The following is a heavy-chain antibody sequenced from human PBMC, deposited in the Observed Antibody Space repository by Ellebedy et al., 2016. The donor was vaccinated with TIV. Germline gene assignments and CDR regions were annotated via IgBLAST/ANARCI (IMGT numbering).Heavy chain of an antibody. D-gene: IGHD6-13*01. CDR2: IYYSGST. CDR3: ASEDSSSLYIDY. V-gene: IGHV4-39*01. Sequence: MPGGSLRLSCTVSGGSISSSSYYWGWIRQPPGKGLEWIGSIYYSGSTYYNPSLKSRVTISVDTSKNQFSLKLSSVTAADTAVYYCASEDSSSLYIDYWGQGTLVTVSS. J-gene: IGHJ4*02. CDR1: GGSISSSSYY.